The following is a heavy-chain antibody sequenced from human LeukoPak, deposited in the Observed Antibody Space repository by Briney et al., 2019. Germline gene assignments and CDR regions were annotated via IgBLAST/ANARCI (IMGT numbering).Heavy chain of an antibody. D-gene: IGHD3-10*01. Sequence: GGTLRLSCAASAFTFSSYAMSWVRQAPGKGLEWVSAISRSGGSTYYADSVKGRFTISRDNSKNTLYLQMNSLRAEDTAVYYCANYRSRFGESNPQYFDYWGQGTLVTVSS. J-gene: IGHJ4*02. CDR2: ISRSGGST. V-gene: IGHV3-23*01. CDR1: AFTFSSYA. CDR3: ANYRSRFGESNPQYFDY.